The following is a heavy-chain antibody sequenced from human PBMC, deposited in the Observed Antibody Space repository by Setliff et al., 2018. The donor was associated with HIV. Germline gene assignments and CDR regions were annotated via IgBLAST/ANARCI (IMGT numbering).Heavy chain of an antibody. V-gene: IGHV1-69*05. J-gene: IGHJ2*01. CDR3: ARDREARPQPSYFDL. Sequence: GASVMVSCKASGGTFSSYDISWVRQAPGQGLEWMGGIIPSVGTANYAQKFQGRVTMTTDESTSTAYMELSSLRSEDTAVYYCARDREARPQPSYFDLWGRGTLVTVSS. CDR2: IIPSVGTA. CDR1: GGTFSSYD. D-gene: IGHD6-6*01.